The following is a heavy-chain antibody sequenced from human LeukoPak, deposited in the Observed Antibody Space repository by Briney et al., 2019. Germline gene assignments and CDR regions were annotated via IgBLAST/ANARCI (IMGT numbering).Heavy chain of an antibody. J-gene: IGHJ4*02. D-gene: IGHD3-22*01. CDR1: GGTFSSYA. V-gene: IGHV1-69*05. Sequence: ASVKVSCKASGGTFSSYAISWVRQAPGQGLEWMGGIIPIFGTANYAQKFQGRITITTDESTSTAYMELSSLRSEDTAVYYCARCPVRFYDSSGYFDYWGQGTLVTVSS. CDR3: ARCPVRFYDSSGYFDY. CDR2: IIPIFGTA.